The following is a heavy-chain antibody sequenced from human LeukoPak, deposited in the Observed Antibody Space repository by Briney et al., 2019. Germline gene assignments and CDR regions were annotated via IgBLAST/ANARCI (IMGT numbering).Heavy chain of an antibody. J-gene: IGHJ5*02. V-gene: IGHV1-46*01. CDR3: ARDRPGIAAAGSEDWFDP. Sequence: GASVKVSCKASGYTFTSYYMHWVRQAPGQGLEWMGIINPSGGSTSYAQKFQGRVTMTRDMSTITVYMELSSLRSEDTAVYYCARDRPGIAAAGSEDWFDPWGQGTLVTVSS. D-gene: IGHD6-13*01. CDR1: GYTFTSYY. CDR2: INPSGGST.